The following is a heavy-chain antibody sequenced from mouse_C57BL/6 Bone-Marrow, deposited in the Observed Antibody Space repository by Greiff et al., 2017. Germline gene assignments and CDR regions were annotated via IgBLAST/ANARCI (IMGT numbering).Heavy chain of an antibody. CDR3: ARYEDYYGSRDY. D-gene: IGHD1-1*01. V-gene: IGHV1-63*01. CDR2: IYPGGGYT. CDR1: GYTFTNYW. Sequence: VQLQESGAELVRPGTSVKMSCKASGYTFTNYWIGWAKQRPGHGLEWIGDIYPGGGYTNYNEKFKGKATLTADKSSSTAYMQFSSLTSEDSAIYYCARYEDYYGSRDYWGQGTTLTVSS. J-gene: IGHJ2*01.